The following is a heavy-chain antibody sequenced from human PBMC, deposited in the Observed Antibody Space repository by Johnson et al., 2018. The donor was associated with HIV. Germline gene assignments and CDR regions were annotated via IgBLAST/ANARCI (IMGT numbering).Heavy chain of an antibody. Sequence: QVQLVESGGGVVQPGRSLRLSCAASGFTFSSYAMHWVRQDPGKGLEWVAVISYDGSNKYYANSVKGRFTISRDNSKNTLYLQLSSLRAEDTAVYYCARDRAVAATSGAGAFDIWGQGKMVTVSS. V-gene: IGHV3-30-3*01. D-gene: IGHD2-15*01. CDR3: ARDRAVAATSGAGAFDI. CDR1: GFTFSSYA. J-gene: IGHJ3*02. CDR2: ISYDGSNK.